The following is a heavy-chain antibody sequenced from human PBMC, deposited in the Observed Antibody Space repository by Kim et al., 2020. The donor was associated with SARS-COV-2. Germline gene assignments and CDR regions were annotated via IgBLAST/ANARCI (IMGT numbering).Heavy chain of an antibody. Sequence: GSTNSNPSLKRRVPISVDQSKYQFSLKRSSVTAADTAVYYCARPQPFFQHWGQGTLVTVSS. J-gene: IGHJ1*01. V-gene: IGHV4-34*01. CDR2: GST. CDR3: ARPQPFFQH.